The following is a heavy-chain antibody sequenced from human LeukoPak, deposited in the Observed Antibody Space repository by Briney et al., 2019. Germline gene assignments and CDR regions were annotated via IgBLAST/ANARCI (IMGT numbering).Heavy chain of an antibody. J-gene: IGHJ4*02. CDR2: IYYSGST. CDR1: GGSISSGGYY. D-gene: IGHD7-27*01. Sequence: PSETLSLTCTVSGGSISSGGYYWSWIRQHPGKGLEWIGYIYYSGSTYYNPSLKSRVTISVDTSKNQFSLKLSSVTAADTAVYYCALAGVAKDSLFDYWGQGALVTVSS. CDR3: ALAGVAKDSLFDY. V-gene: IGHV4-31*03.